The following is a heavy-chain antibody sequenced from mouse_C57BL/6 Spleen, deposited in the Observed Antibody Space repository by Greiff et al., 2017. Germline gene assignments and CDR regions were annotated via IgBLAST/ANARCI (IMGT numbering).Heavy chain of an antibody. CDR3: TRRGYGSSYGFAY. Sequence: QVQLKESGAELVRPGASVTLSCKASGYTFTDYEMHWVKQTPVHGLEWIGAIDPETGGTAYNQKFKGKAILTADKSSSTAYMELRSLTSEDSAVHYCTRRGYGSSYGFAYWGQGTLVTVSA. D-gene: IGHD1-1*01. V-gene: IGHV1-15*01. CDR1: GYTFTDYE. J-gene: IGHJ3*01. CDR2: IDPETGGT.